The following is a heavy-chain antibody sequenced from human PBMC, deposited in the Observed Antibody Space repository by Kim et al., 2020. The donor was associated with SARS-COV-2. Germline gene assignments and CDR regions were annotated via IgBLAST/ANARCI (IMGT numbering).Heavy chain of an antibody. CDR2: IWYDGSNK. Sequence: GGSLRLSCAASGFTFSSYGMHWVRQAPGKGLEWVAVIWYDGSNKYYADSVKGRFTISRDNSKNTLYLQMNSLRAEDTAVYYCARELRDSSSWYDYYYYYGMDVWGQGTTVTVSS. V-gene: IGHV3-33*01. D-gene: IGHD6-13*01. J-gene: IGHJ6*02. CDR3: ARELRDSSSWYDYYYYYGMDV. CDR1: GFTFSSYG.